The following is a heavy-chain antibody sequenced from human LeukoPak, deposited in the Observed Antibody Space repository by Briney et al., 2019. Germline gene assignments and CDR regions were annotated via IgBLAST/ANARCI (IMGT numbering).Heavy chain of an antibody. Sequence: ASVKVSCKASGGTFSSYAISWVRQAPGQGLEWMRGIIPIFGTANYAQKFQGRVTITADESTSTAYMELKSLRSDDTAVYYCARGGHRRYYYTSGSAFDPWGQGTMVTVSS. CDR2: IIPIFGTA. J-gene: IGHJ5*02. V-gene: IGHV1-69*13. CDR3: ARGGHRRYYYTSGSAFDP. CDR1: GGTFSSYA. D-gene: IGHD3-10*01.